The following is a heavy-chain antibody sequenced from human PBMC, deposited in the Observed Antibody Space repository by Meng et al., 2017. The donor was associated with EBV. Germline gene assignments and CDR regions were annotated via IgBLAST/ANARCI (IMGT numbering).Heavy chain of an antibody. CDR1: GDNSNNFG. CDR2: ITPVFGIA. CDR3: VRDLWLRIGECV. Sequence: QVPLVVVGGEWDEPGASVKVTGKDSGDNSNNFGISLVRQPPGQGLEWMGDITPVFGIANYAESCQGRVTISADTSTRTAYMDLSSLRSDDTAVYYCVRDLWLRIGECVWGQGTLVTVSS. D-gene: IGHD5-12*01. J-gene: IGHJ4*02. V-gene: IGHV1-69*17.